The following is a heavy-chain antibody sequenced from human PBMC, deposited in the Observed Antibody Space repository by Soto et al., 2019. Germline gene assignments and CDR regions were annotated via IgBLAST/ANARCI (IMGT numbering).Heavy chain of an antibody. V-gene: IGHV3-21*01. D-gene: IGHD3-3*01. CDR1: GFTFSSYS. Sequence: EVQLVESGGGLVKPGGSLRLSCAASGFTFSSYSMNWVRQAPGKGLEWVSSISSSSSYIYYADSVKGRFTISRDNAKNSLDLQMNSLRAEDTAVYYCARDLRYDLANPMDVWGQGTTVTVSS. CDR3: ARDLRYDLANPMDV. J-gene: IGHJ6*02. CDR2: ISSSSSYI.